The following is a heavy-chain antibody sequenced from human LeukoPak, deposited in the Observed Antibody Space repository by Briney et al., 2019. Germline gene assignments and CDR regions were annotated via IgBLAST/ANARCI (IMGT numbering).Heavy chain of an antibody. Sequence: GGSLRLSCAASGFTVSSNYMSWVRQAPGKGLEWVSVIYSGGTTYYADFVKGRFTISRDNSKNTLYLQMNSLRAEDTAVYYCARTTTFAPHFDYWGQGTLVTVSS. CDR3: ARTTTFAPHFDY. V-gene: IGHV3-66*01. J-gene: IGHJ4*02. D-gene: IGHD1-1*01. CDR2: IYSGGTT. CDR1: GFTVSSNY.